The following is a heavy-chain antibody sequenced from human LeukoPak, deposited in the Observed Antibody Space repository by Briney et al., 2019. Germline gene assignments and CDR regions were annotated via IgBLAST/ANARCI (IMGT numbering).Heavy chain of an antibody. CDR2: IYYSGST. CDR3: ARERISVLFGVPKGVYMDV. V-gene: IGHV4-39*07. D-gene: IGHD3-3*01. CDR1: GFTFSSYE. J-gene: IGHJ6*03. Sequence: PGGSLRLSCAASGFTFSSYEMNWVRQAPGKGLEWIGSIYYSGSTYYNPSLKSRVTISVDTSKNQFSLKLSSVTAADTAVYYCARERISVLFGVPKGVYMDVWGKGTTVTVSS.